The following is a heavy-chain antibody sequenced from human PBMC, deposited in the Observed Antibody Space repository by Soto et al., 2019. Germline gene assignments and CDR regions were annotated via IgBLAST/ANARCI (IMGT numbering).Heavy chain of an antibody. D-gene: IGHD5-18*01. CDR3: ARREYRYAHFDS. V-gene: IGHV5-51*01. J-gene: IGHJ4*01. CDR2: IYPGDPDT. Sequence: GESLKISCDGFGYRFTTYWIAWVRQTPGKGLEWMGIIYPGDPDTRESPSFQGDVTISVDKSINTAYLHWSSLRASDTAIYYCARREYRYAHFDSRGHATLVTFYS. CDR1: GYRFTTYW.